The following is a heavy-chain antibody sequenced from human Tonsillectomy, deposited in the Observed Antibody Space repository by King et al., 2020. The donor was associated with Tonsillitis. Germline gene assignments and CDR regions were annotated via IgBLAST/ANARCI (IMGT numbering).Heavy chain of an antibody. CDR2: ISGSGGTT. D-gene: IGHD6-19*01. CDR1: GFTFSSFA. J-gene: IGHJ4*02. V-gene: IGHV3-23*04. Sequence: VQLVESGGALLQPGGSLRLSCAASGFTFSSFAMNWVRQAPGKGREWVSSISGSGGTTYYADSVKGRFTISRDNSKNTLYLQMDSLGAEDKAVYYCAKGGSGWYGGLDYWGQGTLVAVSS. CDR3: AKGGSGWYGGLDY.